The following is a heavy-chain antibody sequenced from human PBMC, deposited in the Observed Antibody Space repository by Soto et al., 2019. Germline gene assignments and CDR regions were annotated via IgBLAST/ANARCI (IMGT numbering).Heavy chain of an antibody. V-gene: IGHV4-31*03. CDR3: ARNAMNDFWSGYYWFDP. D-gene: IGHD3-3*01. CDR2: IYYSGST. J-gene: IGHJ5*02. CDR1: GGSISSGGYY. Sequence: SETLSLTCTVSGGSISSGGYYWSWIRQHPGKGLEWIGYIYYSGSTYYNPSLKSRVTISVDTSKNQFPLKLSSVTAADTAVYYCARNAMNDFWSGYYWFDPWGQGTLVTVSS.